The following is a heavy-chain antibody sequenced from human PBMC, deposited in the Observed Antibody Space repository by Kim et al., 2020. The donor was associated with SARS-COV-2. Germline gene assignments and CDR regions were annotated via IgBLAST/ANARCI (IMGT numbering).Heavy chain of an antibody. Sequence: KSRVTISVDTSKNQFSLKLSSVTAADTAVYYCAREPNYYDSSGYSKSFDYWGQGTLVTVSS. CDR3: AREPNYYDSSGYSKSFDY. D-gene: IGHD3-22*01. V-gene: IGHV4-39*07. J-gene: IGHJ4*02.